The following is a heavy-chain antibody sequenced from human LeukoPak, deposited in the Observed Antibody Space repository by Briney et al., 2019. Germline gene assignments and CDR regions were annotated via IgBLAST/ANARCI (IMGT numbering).Heavy chain of an antibody. CDR2: MYYSGST. Sequence: SETLSLTCTVSGGSISSSSYYWGWIRQPPGKGLEWIGSMYYSGSTYNPSLNNRVTISVDTSKNQFSLKLSSVTAADTAVYYCARPRYGSGSLDSWGQGTLVTVSS. V-gene: IGHV4-39*07. J-gene: IGHJ4*02. D-gene: IGHD3-10*01. CDR3: ARPRYGSGSLDS. CDR1: GGSISSSSYY.